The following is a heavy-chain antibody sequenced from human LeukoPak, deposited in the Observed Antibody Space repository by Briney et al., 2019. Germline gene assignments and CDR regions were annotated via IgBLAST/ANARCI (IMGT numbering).Heavy chain of an antibody. D-gene: IGHD3-16*01. Sequence: SETLSLTCAVYGGSFSGYYWSWIRQPPGKGLEWIGEINHSGSTNYNPSLKSRVTISVDTSKNQFSLKLSSVTAADTAVYYCAIGGAWGFDYWGQGTLVTVSS. CDR1: GGSFSGYY. CDR2: INHSGST. J-gene: IGHJ4*02. V-gene: IGHV4-34*01. CDR3: AIGGAWGFDY.